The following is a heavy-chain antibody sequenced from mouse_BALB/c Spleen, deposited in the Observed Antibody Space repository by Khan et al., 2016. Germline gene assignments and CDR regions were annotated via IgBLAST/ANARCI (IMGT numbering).Heavy chain of an antibody. CDR3: ARGGYYDYDFDC. Sequence: EVQLQESGPGLVKPSQSLSLTCTVTGYSITSDYAWNWIRQFPGNKLEWMGYISYSGITVYNPSFESRVSLTRDTSKNQFFLQLSSVTIEDTATYYCARGGYYDYDFDCWGQGTTLTVSS. V-gene: IGHV3-2*02. CDR1: GYSITSDYA. CDR2: ISYSGIT. D-gene: IGHD2-4*01. J-gene: IGHJ2*01.